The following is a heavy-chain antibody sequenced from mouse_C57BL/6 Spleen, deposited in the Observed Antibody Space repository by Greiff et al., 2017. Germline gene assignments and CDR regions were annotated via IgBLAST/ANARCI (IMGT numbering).Heavy chain of an antibody. CDR3: ARDYGSSPDWYFDV. CDR2: INPNNGGT. J-gene: IGHJ1*03. CDR1: GYTFTDYN. D-gene: IGHD1-1*01. V-gene: IGHV1-18*01. Sequence: EVQLQESGPELVKPGASVKIPCKASGYTFTDYNMDWVKQSHGKSLEWIGDINPNNGGTIYNQKFKGKATLTVDKSSSTAYMGLRSLTSEDTAVYYCARDYGSSPDWYFDVWGTGTTVTVSS.